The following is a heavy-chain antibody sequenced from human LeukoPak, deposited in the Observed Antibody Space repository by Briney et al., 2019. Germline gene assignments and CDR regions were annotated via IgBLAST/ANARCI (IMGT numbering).Heavy chain of an antibody. CDR3: AKDLGGYRYHYRSFYY. V-gene: IGHV3-23*01. CDR2: ISGSGGST. Sequence: PGGSLRLSCAASGFTFSSYAMSWFRQSPGKGLEWVSAISGSGGSTYYADSVKGRFTTSRYNSNTTLYLQMNRLRAEETEVYYCAKDLGGYRYHYRSFYYWGQGTLVTVSS. J-gene: IGHJ4*02. D-gene: IGHD5-18*01. CDR1: GFTFSSYA.